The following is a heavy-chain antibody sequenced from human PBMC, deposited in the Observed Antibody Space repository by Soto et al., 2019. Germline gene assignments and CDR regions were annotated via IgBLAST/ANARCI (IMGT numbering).Heavy chain of an antibody. J-gene: IGHJ1*01. CDR2: ISSSSSTI. CDR1: GFTFSSYS. D-gene: IGHD6-19*01. V-gene: IGHV3-48*01. Sequence: GGSLRLSCAASGFTFSSYSMNWVRQAPGKGLEWVSYISSSSSTIYYADSVKGRFTISRDNAKNSLYLQMNSLRAEDTAVYYCASSSSSGWLGPAEYFQHSGQGTLVTVSS. CDR3: ASSSSSGWLGPAEYFQH.